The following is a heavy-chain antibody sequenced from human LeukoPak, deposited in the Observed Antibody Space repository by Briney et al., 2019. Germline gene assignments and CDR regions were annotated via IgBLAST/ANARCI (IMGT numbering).Heavy chain of an antibody. CDR1: GFTFSSYG. CDR2: IRYDGSNE. D-gene: IGHD5-18*01. Sequence: GGSLRLSCAASGFTFSSYGMHGVRPAPGKGLEWMSFIRYDGSNEYYAESVKGRFTISRDNSKNTLYMQMNSLRAEDTAVYYCANSLQGFSYGPGPLDYWGQGTLVTVS. V-gene: IGHV3-30*02. J-gene: IGHJ4*02. CDR3: ANSLQGFSYGPGPLDY.